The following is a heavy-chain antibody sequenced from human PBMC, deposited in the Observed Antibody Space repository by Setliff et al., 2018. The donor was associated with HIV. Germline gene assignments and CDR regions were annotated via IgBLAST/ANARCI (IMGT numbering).Heavy chain of an antibody. CDR3: ARAQGPQWLVLWELGY. J-gene: IGHJ4*02. V-gene: IGHV3-11*04. D-gene: IGHD6-19*01. Sequence: PGGSLRLSCAASGFTFSDYLMNWVRQAPGKGLEWVSYIGHSGGTIKYGDSVRGRFTISRDIAKNSLYLQMNSLRAEDTAVYYCARAQGPQWLVLWELGYWGQGTLVTVSS. CDR1: GFTFSDYL. CDR2: IGHSGGTI.